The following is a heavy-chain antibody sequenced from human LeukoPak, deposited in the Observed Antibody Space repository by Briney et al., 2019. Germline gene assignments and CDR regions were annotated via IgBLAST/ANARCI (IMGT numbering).Heavy chain of an antibody. D-gene: IGHD4-17*01. V-gene: IGHV3-64*01. J-gene: IGHJ3*02. CDR2: ISSNGGST. CDR3: ARASSSYGPNAFDI. Sequence: GRSLRLSCAASGFTFSSYGMHWVRQAPGKGLEYVSAISSNGGSTYYANSVKGRFTISRDNSKNTLYLQMGSLRAEDMAVYYCARASSSYGPNAFDIWGQGTMVTVSS. CDR1: GFTFSSYG.